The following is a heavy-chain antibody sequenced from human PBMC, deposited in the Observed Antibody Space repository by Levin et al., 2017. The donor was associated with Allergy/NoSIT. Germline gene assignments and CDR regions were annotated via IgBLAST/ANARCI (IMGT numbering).Heavy chain of an antibody. CDR1: GGSISSSSYY. CDR3: ARVPAASYCSGGSCYPGGFDP. CDR2: IYYSGST. Sequence: SQTLSLTCTVSGGSISSSSYYWGWIRQPPGKGLEWIGSIYYSGSTYYNPSLKSRVTISVDTSKNQFSLKLSAVTAADTAVYYCARVPAASYCSGGSCYPGGFDPWGQGTLVTVSS. V-gene: IGHV4-39*01. J-gene: IGHJ5*02. D-gene: IGHD2-15*01.